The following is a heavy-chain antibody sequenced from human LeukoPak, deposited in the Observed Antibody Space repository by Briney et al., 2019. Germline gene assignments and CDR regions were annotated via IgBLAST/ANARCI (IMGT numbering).Heavy chain of an antibody. CDR1: GGTFSSYA. CDR3: ARAGSGWFGESDDAFDI. Sequence: GASVKVSSKASGGTFSSYAISWVRQAPGQGLEWMGGIIPIFGTANYAQKFQGRVTITADKSTSTAYMELSSLRSEDTAVYYCARAGSGWFGESDDAFDIWGQGTMVTVSS. V-gene: IGHV1-69*06. CDR2: IIPIFGTA. J-gene: IGHJ3*02. D-gene: IGHD3-10*01.